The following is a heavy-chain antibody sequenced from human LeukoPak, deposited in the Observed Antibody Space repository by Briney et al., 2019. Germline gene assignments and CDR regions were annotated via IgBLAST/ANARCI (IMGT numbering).Heavy chain of an antibody. CDR3: ARASALYYYYGMDV. V-gene: IGHV3-23*01. D-gene: IGHD1-26*01. Sequence: GGSLRLSCAASGFTFSSYAMSWVRQAPGKGLEWVSAISGSGGSTYYADSVKGRFTISRDNSKNTLYLQMNSLRAEDTAVYYCARASALYYYYGMDVWGQGTTVTVSS. J-gene: IGHJ6*02. CDR1: GFTFSSYA. CDR2: ISGSGGST.